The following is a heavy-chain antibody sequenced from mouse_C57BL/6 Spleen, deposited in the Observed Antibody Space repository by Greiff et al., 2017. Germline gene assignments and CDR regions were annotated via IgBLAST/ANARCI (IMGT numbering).Heavy chain of an antibody. Sequence: VQLQQSGPELVKPGASVKISCKASGYTFTDYYMNWVKQSHGKSLEWIGDINPNNGGTSYNQKFKGKATLTVDKSSSTAYMELRSLTSEDSAVYYCARGGTTVQMDYWGQGTSVTVSS. CDR2: INPNNGGT. V-gene: IGHV1-26*01. CDR3: ARGGTTVQMDY. D-gene: IGHD1-1*01. CDR1: GYTFTDYY. J-gene: IGHJ4*01.